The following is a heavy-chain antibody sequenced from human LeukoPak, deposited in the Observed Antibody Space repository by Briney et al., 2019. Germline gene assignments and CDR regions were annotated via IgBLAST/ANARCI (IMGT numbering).Heavy chain of an antibody. CDR1: DDSITMYY. V-gene: IGHV4-59*12. D-gene: IGHD3-22*01. CDR3: ASRGEYYDVGEPS. CDR2: VDHTGST. Sequence: SETLSLTCTVSDDSITMYYWTWIRQPPGKGLEWIGYVDHTGSTNYNPSLKSRVTISVDTSKNQFSLKLSSVTAADTAVYYCASRGEYYDVGEPSWGQGTLVTVSS. J-gene: IGHJ4*02.